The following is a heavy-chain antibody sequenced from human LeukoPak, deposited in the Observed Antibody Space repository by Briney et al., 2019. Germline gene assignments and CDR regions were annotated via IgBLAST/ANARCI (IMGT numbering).Heavy chain of an antibody. V-gene: IGHV1-18*01. CDR3: AREKYYDFWSGKYYYYGMDV. J-gene: IGHJ6*02. Sequence: ASVKVSCKASGYTFTSYGISWVRQAPGQGLEWMGWISAYNGNTNYAQKLQGRVTMTTDTSTSTAYMELRSLRSDDTAVYYCAREKYYDFWSGKYYYYGMDVWGQGTLVTVSS. CDR2: ISAYNGNT. CDR1: GYTFTSYG. D-gene: IGHD3-3*01.